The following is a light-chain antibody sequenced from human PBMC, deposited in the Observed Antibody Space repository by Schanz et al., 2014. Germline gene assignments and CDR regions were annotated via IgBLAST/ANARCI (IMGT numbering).Light chain of an antibody. CDR1: SSDVGGYNY. Sequence: QSALTQPASVSGSPGQSITISCTGASSDVGGYNYVSWYQQHPGKVPKLMIYDVSNRPSGVSNRFAGSKSGNTASLTISGLQAEDEGDYYCSSYAGSMPKVFGGGTKLTVL. V-gene: IGLV2-14*01. CDR3: SSYAGSMPKV. J-gene: IGLJ3*02. CDR2: DVS.